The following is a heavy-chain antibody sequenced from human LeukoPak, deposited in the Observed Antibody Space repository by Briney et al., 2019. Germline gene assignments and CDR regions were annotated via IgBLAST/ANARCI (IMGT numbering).Heavy chain of an antibody. Sequence: SETLSLTCTVSGGSISSHYWSWIRQPPGKGLEWIGYIYYSGSTNYNPSLKSRVTISVDTFKNQFSLKLSSVTAADTAVYYCARDSDLDPTYPADLGLWDYYMDVWGKGTTVTVSS. D-gene: IGHD3-16*01. J-gene: IGHJ6*03. CDR3: ARDSDLDPTYPADLGLWDYYMDV. CDR1: GGSISSHY. V-gene: IGHV4-59*11. CDR2: IYYSGST.